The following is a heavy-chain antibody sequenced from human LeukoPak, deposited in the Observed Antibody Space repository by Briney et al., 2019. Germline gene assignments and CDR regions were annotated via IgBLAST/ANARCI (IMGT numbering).Heavy chain of an antibody. CDR3: ARNSYYDNSGEGAFDI. CDR2: IYYSGST. V-gene: IGHV4-39*01. Sequence: PSETLSLTCSVSGGSIDRSIYYWGWIRQPPGKGLEWIGSIYYSGSTYYNPSLKSRVTISVDTSKNQFSLKLSSVTAADTAVYYCARNSYYDNSGEGAFDIWGQGTMVTVSS. D-gene: IGHD3-22*01. J-gene: IGHJ3*02. CDR1: GGSIDRSIYY.